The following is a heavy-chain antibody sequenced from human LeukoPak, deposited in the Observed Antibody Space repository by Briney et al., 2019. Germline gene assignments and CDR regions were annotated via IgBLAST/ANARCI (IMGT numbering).Heavy chain of an antibody. CDR1: GFTFSSYA. CDR2: ISYDGSNK. D-gene: IGHD3-22*01. CDR3: ASAWLLGYFDY. J-gene: IGHJ4*02. V-gene: IGHV3-30-3*01. Sequence: GGSVRLSCAASGFTFSSYAMHWVRQAPGKGLEWVAVISYDGSNKYYADSVKGRFTISRDNSKNTLYLQMNSLRAEDTAVYYCASAWLLGYFDYWGQGTLVTVSS.